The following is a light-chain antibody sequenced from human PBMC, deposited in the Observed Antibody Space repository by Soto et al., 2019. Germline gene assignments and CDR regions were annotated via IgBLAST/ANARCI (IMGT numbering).Light chain of an antibody. CDR3: QQYNTFWT. CDR1: QSISGL. J-gene: IGKJ1*01. CDR2: KAS. Sequence: DIQMTQSPSTLSASVGDRVTITCRASQSISGLLAWYQQKPGKAPKLLIYKASGLESGVPSRFSGSGSGTEFTLTINGLQPADFANYYCQQYNTFWTFGQGTKVDIK. V-gene: IGKV1-5*03.